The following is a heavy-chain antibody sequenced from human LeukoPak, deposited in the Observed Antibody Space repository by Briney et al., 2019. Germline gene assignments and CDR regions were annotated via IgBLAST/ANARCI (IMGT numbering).Heavy chain of an antibody. CDR2: ISGSGGST. CDR3: ARRSGSYYNGRDYFDY. CDR1: GFTFSSYA. V-gene: IGHV3-23*01. Sequence: PGGSLRLSCAASGFTFSSYAMSWVRQAPGKGLEWVSAISGSGGSTYYADSVKGRFTISRDNSKKTLYLQMNSLRAEDTAVYYCARRSGSYYNGRDYFDYWGQGTLVTVSS. D-gene: IGHD3-10*01. J-gene: IGHJ4*02.